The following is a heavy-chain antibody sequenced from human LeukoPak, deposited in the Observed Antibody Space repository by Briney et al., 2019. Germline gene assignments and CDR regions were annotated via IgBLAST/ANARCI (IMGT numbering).Heavy chain of an antibody. CDR3: ARLLIYCSSTSCHFDY. CDR1: GGSISSSNYY. Sequence: SETLSLTCTVSGGSISSSNYYWDWIRQPPGKGLEWIGSIYYSGITYYNPSLKSRVTISVDTSNNQFSLKLSSVTAADTAMYYCARLLIYCSSTSCHFDYWGQGTLVTVSS. D-gene: IGHD2-2*01. CDR2: IYYSGIT. J-gene: IGHJ4*02. V-gene: IGHV4-39*01.